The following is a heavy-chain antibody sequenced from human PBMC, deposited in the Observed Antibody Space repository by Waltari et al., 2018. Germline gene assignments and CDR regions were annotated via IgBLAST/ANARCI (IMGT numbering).Heavy chain of an antibody. CDR1: GFTFSTYS. D-gene: IGHD3-16*01. CDR2: ISSSGSPT. V-gene: IGHV3-48*04. CDR3: ARGDDNMIPDGFDI. Sequence: EGQLVDSGGGLVQPGGYLRLSCGASGFTFSTYSMNWVRQAPGKGLEWVSYISSSGSPTYYADSVQGRFTIYRDNAKNSLYLQMNSLRAEDTAVYYCARGDDNMIPDGFDIWGQGTMVTVSS. J-gene: IGHJ3*02.